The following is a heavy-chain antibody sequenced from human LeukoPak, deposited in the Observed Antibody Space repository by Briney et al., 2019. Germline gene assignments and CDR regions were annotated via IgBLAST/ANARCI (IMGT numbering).Heavy chain of an antibody. Sequence: SETLSLTCTVSGDSISSYYWSWIRQPPGKGLEWIGYIYYSGSTNYNPSLKSRVTISVDTSKNQFSLKLSSVTAADTAVYYCARTTGMVLPPYYYYGMDVWGQGTTVTVSS. CDR3: ARTTGMVLPPYYYYGMDV. J-gene: IGHJ6*02. CDR1: GDSISSYY. D-gene: IGHD5-18*01. CDR2: IYYSGST. V-gene: IGHV4-59*08.